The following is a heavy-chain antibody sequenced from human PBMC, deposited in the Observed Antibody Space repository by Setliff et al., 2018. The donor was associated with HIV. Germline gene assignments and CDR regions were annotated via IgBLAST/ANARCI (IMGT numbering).Heavy chain of an antibody. CDR3: ARQSVSATFDS. CDR1: GYTFTNYA. V-gene: IGHV1-3*04. CDR2: IHTYSGKT. D-gene: IGHD6-19*01. Sequence: ASVKVSCKASGYTFTNYALYWVRQAPGQRPEYMGYIHTYSGKTYFSQKFQGRVTLTRDTSASTAYMELSSLRSEDTAIYYCARQSVSATFDSWGQGTLVTVSS. J-gene: IGHJ4*02.